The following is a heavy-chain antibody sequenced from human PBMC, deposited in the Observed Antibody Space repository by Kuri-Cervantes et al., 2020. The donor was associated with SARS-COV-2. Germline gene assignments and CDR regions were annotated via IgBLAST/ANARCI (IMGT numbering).Heavy chain of an antibody. Sequence: GESLKISCAASGFTFSSYAMHWVRQAPGKGLEWVSGINWNGGSTGYADSVKGRFTISRDNAKNSLYLQMNSLRAEDTALYYCARGWRYYDSSGYYYYFDYWGQGTLVTVSS. V-gene: IGHV3-20*04. CDR1: GFTFSSYA. CDR3: ARGWRYYDSSGYYYYFDY. J-gene: IGHJ4*02. CDR2: INWNGGST. D-gene: IGHD3-22*01.